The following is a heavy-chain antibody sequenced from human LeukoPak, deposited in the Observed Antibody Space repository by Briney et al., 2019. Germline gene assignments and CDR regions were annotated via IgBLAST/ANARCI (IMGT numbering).Heavy chain of an antibody. CDR1: GYTFTGYY. V-gene: IGHV1-2*02. CDR3: ARGAHDCSSTSCTYYYYYYMDV. CDR2: INPNSGGT. Sequence: GASVKVSCKASGYTFTGYYMHWVRQAPGQGLEWMGWINPNSGGTNYAQKFQGRVTMTRDTSISTAYMELSRLRSDDTAVYYCARGAHDCSSTSCTYYYYYYMDVWGKGTTVTVSS. J-gene: IGHJ6*03. D-gene: IGHD2-2*01.